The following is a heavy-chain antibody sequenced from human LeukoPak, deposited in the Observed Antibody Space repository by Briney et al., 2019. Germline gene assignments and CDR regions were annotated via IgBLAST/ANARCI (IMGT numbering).Heavy chain of an antibody. Sequence: GGSLRLSCAASGFTFRSYAMHWVRQAPGKGLEWVAVISYDGSNKYYADSVEGRFTISRDNSKNTLYLQMNSLRAEDTAVYYCARDPGYWGQGTLVTVSS. CDR1: GFTFRSYA. V-gene: IGHV3-30-3*01. CDR3: ARDPGY. CDR2: ISYDGSNK. J-gene: IGHJ4*02. D-gene: IGHD3-10*01.